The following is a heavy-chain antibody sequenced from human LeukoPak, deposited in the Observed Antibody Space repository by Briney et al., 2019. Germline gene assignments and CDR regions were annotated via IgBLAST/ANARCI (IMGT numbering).Heavy chain of an antibody. Sequence: ASVKVSRKASGYTFTGYYMHWVRQAPGQGLEWMGWINPNSGGTNYAQKFQGRVTMTRDTSISTAYMELSRLRSDDTAVYYCARALGYYDSFLDYWGQGTLVTVSS. CDR1: GYTFTGYY. CDR2: INPNSGGT. CDR3: ARALGYYDSFLDY. D-gene: IGHD3-22*01. V-gene: IGHV1-2*02. J-gene: IGHJ4*02.